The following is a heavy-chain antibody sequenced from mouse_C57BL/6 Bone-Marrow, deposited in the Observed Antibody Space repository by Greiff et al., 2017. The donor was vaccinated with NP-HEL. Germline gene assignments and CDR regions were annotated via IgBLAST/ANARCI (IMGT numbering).Heavy chain of an antibody. J-gene: IGHJ3*01. V-gene: IGHV1-18*01. Sequence: VQLQQSGPELVKPGASVKIPCKASGYTFTDYNMDWVKQSHGKSLEWIGDINPNNGGTIYNQKFKGKATLTVDKSSSTAYMELRSLTSEDTAVYYCARREDSAWFAYWGQGTLVTVSA. CDR2: INPNNGGT. CDR3: ARREDSAWFAY. CDR1: GYTFTDYN.